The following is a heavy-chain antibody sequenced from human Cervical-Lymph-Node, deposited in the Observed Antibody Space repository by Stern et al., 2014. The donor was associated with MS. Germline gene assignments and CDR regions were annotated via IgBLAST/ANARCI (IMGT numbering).Heavy chain of an antibody. CDR3: AREHHGGNFAA. CDR1: GATFSTNG. V-gene: IGHV1-69*01. CDR2: IVPIFEKS. D-gene: IGHD4-23*01. Sequence: VQLEGSGAEVKKPGSSVKVSCKVSGATFSTNGISWVRQGPGQGLEWMGAIVPIFEKSNYAQKFRGRVSITADESTNTAYMELTSLTSEDTGVYYCAREHHGGNFAAWGQGTLVTVSS. J-gene: IGHJ5*02.